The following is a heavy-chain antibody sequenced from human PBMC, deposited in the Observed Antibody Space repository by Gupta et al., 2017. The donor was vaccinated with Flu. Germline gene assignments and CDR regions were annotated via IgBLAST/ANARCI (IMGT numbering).Heavy chain of an antibody. V-gene: IGHV3-9*01. CDR2: VSWNSGRI. D-gene: IGHD1-26*01. CDR3: AKDQSRRVVGATLGN. Sequence: EVQLVESGGGLVQPGKSLRLACVASGLTFAYFAMHWVRPVPGKGLEWVSGVSWNSGRIDYADSVRGRFTVSRDNAKNSLYLQMNSLRAEDTAVYYCAKDQSRRVVGATLGNWGQGTLVTVSS. CDR1: GLTFAYFA. J-gene: IGHJ4*02.